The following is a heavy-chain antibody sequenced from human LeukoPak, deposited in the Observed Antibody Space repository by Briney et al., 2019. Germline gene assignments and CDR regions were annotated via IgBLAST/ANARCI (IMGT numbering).Heavy chain of an antibody. CDR2: IYFSGST. Sequence: PSETLSLTCTVSGGSISSSSYYWGWIRQPPGKGLECIVSIYFSGSTYYNPSLKSRVTISVDTSKNQFSLKLSSVTAADTAVYYCAREQDYYGSGDFMDYWGQGTLVTVSS. CDR1: GGSISSSSYY. V-gene: IGHV4-39*07. CDR3: AREQDYYGSGDFMDY. D-gene: IGHD3-10*01. J-gene: IGHJ4*02.